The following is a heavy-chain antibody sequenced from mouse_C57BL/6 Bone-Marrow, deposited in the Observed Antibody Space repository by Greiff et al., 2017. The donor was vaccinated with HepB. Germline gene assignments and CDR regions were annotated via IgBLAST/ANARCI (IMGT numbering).Heavy chain of an antibody. V-gene: IGHV1-9*01. CDR1: GYTLTGYW. CDR2: ILPGRGST. J-gene: IGHJ4*01. Sequence: QVQLQQSGAELMKPGASVKLICKATGYTLTGYWIEWVKKRQGHGLEWIGEILPGRGSTNYNEKFKGKATFTADTSSNTAYMQLSSLTTEDSGIDYSARSGQATHHYYAMDCWGHGASVTVSS. D-gene: IGHD3-2*02. CDR3: ARSGQATHHYYAMDC.